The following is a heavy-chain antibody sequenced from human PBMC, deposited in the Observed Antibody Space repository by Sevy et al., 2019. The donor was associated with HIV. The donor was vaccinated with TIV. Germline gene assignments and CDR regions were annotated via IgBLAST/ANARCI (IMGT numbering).Heavy chain of an antibody. Sequence: GGSLRLSCEVSGFNFRSYWRSWVRQAPGKGLEWVANIKHDGSEQYYLDSVKGRFTVSRDNGKNSLYLQMTSLRVDDAAVYYCARERQEEDKSGAKFDYWGRGTLVTVSS. V-gene: IGHV3-7*01. D-gene: IGHD3-10*01. J-gene: IGHJ4*02. CDR1: GFNFRSYW. CDR3: ARERQEEDKSGAKFDY. CDR2: IKHDGSEQ.